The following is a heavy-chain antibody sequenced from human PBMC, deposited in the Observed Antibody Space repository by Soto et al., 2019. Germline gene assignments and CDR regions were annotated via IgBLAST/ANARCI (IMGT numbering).Heavy chain of an antibody. CDR3: AVGINWFDP. CDR1: GGSFSGYY. Sequence: PSETLSLTCAVYGGSFSGYYWTWIRQSPGKGLEWIGEINRSGSTNYNPSLKSRVTISVDTSKNQFSLKLSSVTAADTAIYYCAVGINWFDPWGQGTLVTVSS. J-gene: IGHJ5*02. V-gene: IGHV4-34*01. CDR2: INRSGST.